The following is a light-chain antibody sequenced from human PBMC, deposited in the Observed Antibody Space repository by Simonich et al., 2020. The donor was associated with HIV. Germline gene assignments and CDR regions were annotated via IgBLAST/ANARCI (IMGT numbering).Light chain of an antibody. CDR1: QSVSTN. CDR2: GAS. Sequence: EIVMTQSPATLSVSPGERATLPCRASQSVSTNLAWYQQKPGQAPRLLIYGASTRATCIPARFSGTGSGTEFTLTISSVQSEDFVVYYCQQYNNWPLFFGQGTKLEIK. V-gene: IGKV3-15*01. CDR3: QQYNNWPLF. J-gene: IGKJ2*01.